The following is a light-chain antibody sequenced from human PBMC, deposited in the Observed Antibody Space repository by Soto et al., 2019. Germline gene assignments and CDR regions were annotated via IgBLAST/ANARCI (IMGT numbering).Light chain of an antibody. J-gene: IGLJ2*01. CDR3: GTWDSSLSAVV. V-gene: IGLV1-51*01. CDR2: DNN. Sequence: QSVLTQPPSVSAAPGQKVTISCSGSSSNIGNNYVSWYQQFPGTAPKLLIYDNNKRPSGIPDRFSGSKSGTSATLDITGLQTGDEADYYCGTWDSSLSAVVFGGGIKLTVL. CDR1: SSNIGNNY.